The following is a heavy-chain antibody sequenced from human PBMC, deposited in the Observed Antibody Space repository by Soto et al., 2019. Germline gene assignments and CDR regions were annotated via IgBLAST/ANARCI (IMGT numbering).Heavy chain of an antibody. Sequence: EGQLVESGGGLVQPGGSLRLSCAASGFTFSNFWMHWVRQAPGKGLVWVSRASPDGSTTSYADSVKGRFTISRDNAKNTLYLQMNSLRAEDTAVYYCARDPYYGDLDYWGQGTLVTVSS. V-gene: IGHV3-74*01. CDR3: ARDPYYGDLDY. CDR2: ASPDGSTT. J-gene: IGHJ4*02. D-gene: IGHD4-17*01. CDR1: GFTFSNFW.